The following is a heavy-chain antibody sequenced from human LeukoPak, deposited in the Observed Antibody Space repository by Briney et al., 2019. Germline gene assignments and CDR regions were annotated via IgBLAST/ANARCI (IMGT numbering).Heavy chain of an antibody. CDR1: GFTVSSNY. J-gene: IGHJ4*02. CDR3: ASGEVGVRKYYSDPFHH. CDR2: LYSAGAT. Sequence: PGGSLRLSCAVSGFTVSSNYMSWVRQAPGKGLEWVSILYSAGATYYADSVRGRFTIARHNSKNTVFLQMNSLRAEDTAVYYCASGEVGVRKYYSDPFHHWGQGTLVTVSS. D-gene: IGHD3-10*01. V-gene: IGHV3-53*01.